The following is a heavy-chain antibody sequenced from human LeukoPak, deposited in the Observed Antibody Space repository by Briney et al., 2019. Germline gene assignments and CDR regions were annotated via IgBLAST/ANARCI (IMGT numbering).Heavy chain of an antibody. Sequence: SETLSLTCTVSGDSVRTNNYYWSWIRQPPGEGPEWIGYIHYSGNTNYNTSLKSRVTISVDTSKSHFSLKLSSVTAADTAVYYCARATYYYDSSGYYSYFDYWGQGTLVTVSS. CDR3: ARATYYYDSSGYYSYFDY. D-gene: IGHD3-22*01. V-gene: IGHV4-61*03. J-gene: IGHJ4*02. CDR2: IHYSGNT. CDR1: GDSVRTNNYY.